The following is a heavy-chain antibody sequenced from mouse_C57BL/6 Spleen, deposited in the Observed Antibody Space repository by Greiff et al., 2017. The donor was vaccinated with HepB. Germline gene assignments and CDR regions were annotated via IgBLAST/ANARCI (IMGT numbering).Heavy chain of an antibody. J-gene: IGHJ4*01. V-gene: IGHV7-1*01. CDR2: SRNKANDYTT. CDR3: ARDARDYAMDY. Sequence: EVQGVESGGGLVQSGRSLRLSCATSGFTFSDFYMEWVRQAPGKGLEWIAASRNKANDYTTEYSASVKGRFIVSRDTSQSILYLQMNALRAEDTAIYYCARDARDYAMDYGGQGTSVTVSS. CDR1: GFTFSDFY.